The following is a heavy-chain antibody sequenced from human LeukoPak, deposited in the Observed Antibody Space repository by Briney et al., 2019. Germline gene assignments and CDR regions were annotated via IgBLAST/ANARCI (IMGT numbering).Heavy chain of an antibody. J-gene: IGHJ4*02. Sequence: SETLSLTCTVSGGSISSSSYYWGWIRQPPGKGLEWIGSIYYSGSTYYNPSLKSRVTMSVDTSKNQFSLKLSSVTAADTAVYYCARNSLTGSIDYWGQGTLVTVSS. D-gene: IGHD3-9*01. CDR1: GGSISSSSYY. V-gene: IGHV4-39*07. CDR3: ARNSLTGSIDY. CDR2: IYYSGST.